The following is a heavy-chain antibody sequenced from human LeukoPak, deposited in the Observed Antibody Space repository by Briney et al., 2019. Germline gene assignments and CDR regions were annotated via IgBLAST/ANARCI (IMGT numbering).Heavy chain of an antibody. Sequence: ASVKVSCKASGYTFTGYYMHWVRQAPGQGLEWMGWINPNSGGTNYAQKFQGRVTMTRDTSISTAYMELSRLRSDDTAVYYCARDGVVRGVRYYGMDVWGQGTTVTVSS. CDR1: GYTFTGYY. D-gene: IGHD3-10*01. J-gene: IGHJ6*02. CDR2: INPNSGGT. CDR3: ARDGVVRGVRYYGMDV. V-gene: IGHV1-2*02.